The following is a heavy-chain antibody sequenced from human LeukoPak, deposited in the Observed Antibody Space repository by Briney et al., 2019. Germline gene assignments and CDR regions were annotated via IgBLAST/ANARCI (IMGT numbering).Heavy chain of an antibody. CDR2: ISTTGSTT. V-gene: IGHV3-23*01. CDR3: ATYDLWTTYYTFQY. CDR1: GFIFNNYA. J-gene: IGHJ4*02. D-gene: IGHD3-3*01. Sequence: GGSLRLSCAASGFIFNNYAMSWVRQAPGKGLEWVSSISTTGSTTYYADSVRGRFTISRDNSQNTLSLRMDSLTAADTAVYSCATYDLWTTYYTFQYWGQGTLVSVSS.